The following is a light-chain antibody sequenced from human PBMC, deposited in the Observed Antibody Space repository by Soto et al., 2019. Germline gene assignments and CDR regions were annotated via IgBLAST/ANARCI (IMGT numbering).Light chain of an antibody. J-gene: IGKJ1*01. V-gene: IGKV4-1*01. CDR2: WAS. Sequence: DIVMTQHPDSLAVSLGERATINCKSSQSVLYSSNNKNYLAWYQQKPGQPPKLLIYWASTRESGVPERFSDSTSGTDFTLTISSMKAEDVADYYCQQQYRPPRTFGQGTKVEIK. CDR1: QSVLYSSNNKNY. CDR3: QQQYRPPRT.